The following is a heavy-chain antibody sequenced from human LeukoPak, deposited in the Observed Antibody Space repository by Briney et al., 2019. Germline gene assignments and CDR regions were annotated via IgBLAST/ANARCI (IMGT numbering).Heavy chain of an antibody. J-gene: IGHJ4*02. V-gene: IGHV3-30*01. CDR2: ISYDGSNK. Sequence: PGGSLRLSCAASGFTFSSYAMHWVRQAPGKGLEGAAVISYDGSNKFYADSVKGRFTISRDNSKNTLFLQMNSLRAEDTAVYYCARDRSQRAYSYGPDGEWGQGTLVTVSS. D-gene: IGHD5-18*01. CDR1: GFTFSSYA. CDR3: ARDRSQRAYSYGPDGE.